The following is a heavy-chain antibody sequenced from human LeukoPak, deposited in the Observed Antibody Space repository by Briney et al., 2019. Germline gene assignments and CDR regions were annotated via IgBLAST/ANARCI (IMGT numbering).Heavy chain of an antibody. D-gene: IGHD3-16*01. CDR1: GFTFSSYE. CDR3: ARAYASRNDYYYYYMDV. Sequence: GGSLRLSCAASGFTFSSYEMTWVRQAPGKGLEWVSGINWNGGSTGYADSVKGRFTISRDNTKNSLYLQMNSLRAEDTAFYYCARAYASRNDYYYYYMDVWGKGTTITVSS. V-gene: IGHV3-20*04. CDR2: INWNGGST. J-gene: IGHJ6*03.